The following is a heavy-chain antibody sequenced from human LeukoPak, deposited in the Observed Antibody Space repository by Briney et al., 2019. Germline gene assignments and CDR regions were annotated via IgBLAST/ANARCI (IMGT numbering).Heavy chain of an antibody. V-gene: IGHV3-48*02. CDR3: ARGAGRGGYYFDY. Sequence: GGSLRLSCAASGFTLSRYSMNWVRQAPGKGLEWVSYISGSSSTIYYADSVKGRFTISRDNAKNSLYLQMNSLRDEDTAVYYCARGAGRGGYYFDYRGQGTLVSVSS. CDR1: GFTLSRYS. D-gene: IGHD6-13*01. CDR2: ISGSSSTI. J-gene: IGHJ4*02.